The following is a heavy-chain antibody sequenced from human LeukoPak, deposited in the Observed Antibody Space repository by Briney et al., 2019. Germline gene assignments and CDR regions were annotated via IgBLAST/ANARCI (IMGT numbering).Heavy chain of an antibody. V-gene: IGHV3-21*01. D-gene: IGHD3-16*01. CDR3: ARDWGYYYYYGMDV. CDR1: GFTFRSYA. Sequence: GGSLRLSCAASGFTFRSYAMSWVRQAPGKGLEWVSSISSSSSYIYYADSVKGRFTISRDNAKNSLYLQMNSLRAEDTAVYYCARDWGYYYYYGMDVWGQGTTVTVSS. J-gene: IGHJ6*02. CDR2: ISSSSSYI.